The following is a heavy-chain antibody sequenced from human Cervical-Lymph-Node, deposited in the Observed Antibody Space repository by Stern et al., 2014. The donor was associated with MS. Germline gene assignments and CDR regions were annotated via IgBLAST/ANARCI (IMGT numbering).Heavy chain of an antibody. CDR1: GFTFDSYS. CDR2: LNTDGSSP. J-gene: IGHJ4*02. D-gene: IGHD6-13*01. CDR3: SGSNWYFFDY. V-gene: IGHV3-74*02. Sequence: EVQLVESGGGLVQPGGSLRLSCAASGFTFDSYSMHWVRQVPGKGLVWVSRLNTDGSSPRYADSVKGRFTISRDNAKNMLYLEMNSLRAEDTAVYYCSGSNWYFFDYWGQGTLVTVSS.